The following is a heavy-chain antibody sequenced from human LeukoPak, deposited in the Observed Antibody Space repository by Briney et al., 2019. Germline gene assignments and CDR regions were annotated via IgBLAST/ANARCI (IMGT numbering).Heavy chain of an antibody. J-gene: IGHJ3*01. CDR3: ARHKSWASSS. CDR2: INHSGST. CDR1: GGSFSGYY. Sequence: SETLSLTCAVYGGSFSGYYWSWIRQPPGKGLEWIGEINHSGSTNYNPSLKSRVTISVDTSKNQFSLKLSSVTAADTAVYYCARHKSWASSSWGQGTMVTVSS. V-gene: IGHV4-34*01.